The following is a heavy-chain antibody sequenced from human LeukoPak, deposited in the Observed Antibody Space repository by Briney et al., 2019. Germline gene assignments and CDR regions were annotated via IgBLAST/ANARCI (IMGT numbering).Heavy chain of an antibody. V-gene: IGHV4-59*08. J-gene: IGHJ4*02. CDR1: AGSISGYY. CDR3: ARYCSGGSCYSGQFDY. CDR2: INYSGST. D-gene: IGHD2-15*01. Sequence: SETLSLTCTVSAGSISGYYWSWIRQPPGKGLEWIGYINYSGSTSYNHSLKSRVTISLEPSKKQFSLKLTSVTATDTALYYCARYCSGGSCYSGQFDYWGQGTLVTVSS.